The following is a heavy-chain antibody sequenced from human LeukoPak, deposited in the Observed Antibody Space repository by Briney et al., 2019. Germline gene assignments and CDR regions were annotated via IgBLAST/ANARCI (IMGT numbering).Heavy chain of an antibody. V-gene: IGHV4-61*02. J-gene: IGHJ4*02. Sequence: SEALSLTCTVSGGSISSDRFYWTWVRQPAGKRPEWIGRIKSSNTNYNPSLKSRVNISVDTSTNQFSLKLSSLTAADTAVYYCARVPDWTYVPDYWGQGTLVTVSS. CDR2: IKSSNT. CDR3: ARVPDWTYVPDY. D-gene: IGHD3-16*01. CDR1: GGSISSDRFY.